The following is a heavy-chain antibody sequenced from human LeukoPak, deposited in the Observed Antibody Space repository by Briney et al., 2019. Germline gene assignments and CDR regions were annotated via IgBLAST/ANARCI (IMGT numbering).Heavy chain of an antibody. CDR2: IKQDGSEK. CDR1: GFTFSSYW. CDR3: ARGGTTAAAEDY. J-gene: IGHJ4*02. D-gene: IGHD6-13*01. V-gene: IGHV3-7*01. Sequence: GGSLRLSCAASGFTFSSYWMSWVRQAPGKGLEWVANIKQDGSEKYYVDSVKGRFTISRDNAKNSLYLQMNSLRVEDTAVYYSARGGTTAAAEDYWGQGTLVTVSS.